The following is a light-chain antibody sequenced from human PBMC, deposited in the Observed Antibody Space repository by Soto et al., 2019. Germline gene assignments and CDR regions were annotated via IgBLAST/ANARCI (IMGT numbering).Light chain of an antibody. CDR1: QSVSSN. Sequence: EVVMTQSPATLSVSPGERATLSCRARQSVSSNFAWYQQKVGQAPRLLIYRASTRATGIPARFSGSGSGTEFRLSIVCVQSEEFAVYYCQRHNDWPLTCGGGSKVEIK. CDR3: QRHNDWPLT. J-gene: IGKJ4*02. CDR2: RAS. V-gene: IGKV3-15*01.